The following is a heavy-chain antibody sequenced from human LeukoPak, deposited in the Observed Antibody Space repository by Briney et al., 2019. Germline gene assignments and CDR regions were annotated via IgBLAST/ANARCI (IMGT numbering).Heavy chain of an antibody. J-gene: IGHJ5*02. CDR3: ARETQGRYSSSWYLPHWFDP. CDR1: GYSISSGYY. Sequence: PSETLSLTCTVSGYSISSGYYWGWIRQPPGKGLEWIGSIYHSGSTYYNPSLKSRVTISVDTSKNQFSLKPSSVTAADTAVYYCARETQGRYSSSWYLPHWFDPWGQGTLVTVSS. D-gene: IGHD6-13*01. CDR2: IYHSGST. V-gene: IGHV4-38-2*02.